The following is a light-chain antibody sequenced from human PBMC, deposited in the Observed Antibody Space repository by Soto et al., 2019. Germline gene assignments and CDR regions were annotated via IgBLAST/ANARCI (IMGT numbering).Light chain of an antibody. CDR3: QQRSNWPRT. Sequence: VLTQSPATLSLSPGDSATLSCRASQSVSTYLAWYQQKTGQVPRLLIYDESNRATGIPDRFSGSGSGTDLNLTISSLEPEDFAFYYCQQRSNWPRTCGQGTKVDIK. J-gene: IGKJ1*01. V-gene: IGKV3-11*01. CDR2: DES. CDR1: QSVSTY.